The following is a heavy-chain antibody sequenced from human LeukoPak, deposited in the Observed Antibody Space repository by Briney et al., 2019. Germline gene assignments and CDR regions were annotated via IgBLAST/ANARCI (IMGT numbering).Heavy chain of an antibody. D-gene: IGHD5-24*01. CDR3: ARASDPWLQLT. Sequence: GGSLRLSCAASGFXFSNYWIIWVRQAPGKGLEWVGNIKQDGSEKRYADSMRGRFSISRDNAQTSLYLQMNSLRAEDTAVYYCARASDPWLQLTWGQGTLVTVSS. V-gene: IGHV3-7*05. CDR1: GFXFSNYW. CDR2: IKQDGSEK. J-gene: IGHJ5*02.